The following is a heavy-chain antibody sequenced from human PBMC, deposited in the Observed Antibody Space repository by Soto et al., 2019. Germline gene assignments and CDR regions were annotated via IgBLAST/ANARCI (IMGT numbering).Heavy chain of an antibody. CDR1: GYTFTSYD. Sequence: ASVKVSCKASGYTFTSYDINWVRQATGQRLEWMGWMNPNSGNTGYAQKFQGRVTMTRNTSISTAYMELSSLRSEDTAVYYCARWGVVYEDYYYYGMDVWGQGTTVTVSS. CDR3: ARWGVVYEDYYYYGMDV. D-gene: IGHD2-8*02. J-gene: IGHJ6*02. CDR2: MNPNSGNT. V-gene: IGHV1-8*01.